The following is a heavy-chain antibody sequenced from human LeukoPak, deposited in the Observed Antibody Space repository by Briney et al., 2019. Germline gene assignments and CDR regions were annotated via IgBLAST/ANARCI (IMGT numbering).Heavy chain of an antibody. CDR2: ISAYNGNT. CDR3: ARITGVVVPAGGYWFDP. Sequence: GASVKVSCKASGYTFTSYGISWVRQAPGQGLKWMGWISAYNGNTNYAQKLQGRVTMTTDTSTSTAYMELRSLRSDDTAVYYCARITGVVVPAGGYWFDPWGQGTLVTVSS. CDR1: GYTFTSYG. J-gene: IGHJ5*02. D-gene: IGHD2-2*01. V-gene: IGHV1-18*01.